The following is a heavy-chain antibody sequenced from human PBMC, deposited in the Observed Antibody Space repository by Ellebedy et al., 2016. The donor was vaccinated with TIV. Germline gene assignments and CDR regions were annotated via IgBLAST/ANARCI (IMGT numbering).Heavy chain of an antibody. Sequence: GESLKISXAASGFTVSSNYMSWVRQAPGKGLEWVSVIYSGGSTYYADSVKGRFTISRDNSKNTLYLQMNSLRAEDTAVYYCARDHYDFWSGYFDSWGQGTLVTVSS. CDR1: GFTVSSNY. CDR2: IYSGGST. V-gene: IGHV3-53*05. CDR3: ARDHYDFWSGYFDS. J-gene: IGHJ5*01. D-gene: IGHD3-3*01.